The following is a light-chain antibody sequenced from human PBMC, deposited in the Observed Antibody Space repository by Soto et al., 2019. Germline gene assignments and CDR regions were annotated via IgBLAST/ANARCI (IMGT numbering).Light chain of an antibody. Sequence: EIVLPQSPATLSLSPGERVTLSCRASQNVSTYLAWYQKKPGQAPRLLIYDAPNRATGIPARFSGSGSRTDFTITSSSLAPEDFAVYYCQQRTNWLTFGPGTKVYIK. J-gene: IGKJ3*01. V-gene: IGKV3-11*01. CDR3: QQRTNWLT. CDR1: QNVSTY. CDR2: DAP.